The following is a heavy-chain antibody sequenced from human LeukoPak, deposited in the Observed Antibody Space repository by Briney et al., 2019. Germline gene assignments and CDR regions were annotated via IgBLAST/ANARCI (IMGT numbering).Heavy chain of an antibody. Sequence: SETLSLTCTVSGGSISSYYWSWIRQPPGKGLDWIGYIYYSGSTNYNPSLKSRVTISVDTSKNQFSLKMSSVTAADTAVYYSARDGPEGYYYYGMDVWGQGTTVTVSS. V-gene: IGHV4-59*01. CDR2: IYYSGST. CDR1: GGSISSYY. D-gene: IGHD7-27*01. J-gene: IGHJ6*02. CDR3: ARDGPEGYYYYGMDV.